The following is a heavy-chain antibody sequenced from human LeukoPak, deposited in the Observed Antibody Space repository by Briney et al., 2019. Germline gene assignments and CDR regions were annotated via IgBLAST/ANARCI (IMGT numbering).Heavy chain of an antibody. J-gene: IGHJ4*02. CDR1: GGSFSGYY. CDR3: ARGLWWLRYYFDY. CDR2: INHSGST. Sequence: SETLSLTCAVYGGSFSGYYWSWIRQPPGKGLEWIGEINHSGSTNYNPSLNSRVTISVDTSKNQFALKLSSVTAADTAVYYCARGLWWLRYYFDYWGQGTLVTVSS. V-gene: IGHV4-34*01. D-gene: IGHD5-12*01.